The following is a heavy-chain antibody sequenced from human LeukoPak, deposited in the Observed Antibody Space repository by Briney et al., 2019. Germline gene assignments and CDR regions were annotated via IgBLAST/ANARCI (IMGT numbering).Heavy chain of an antibody. Sequence: SVKVSCKASGGTFSSYAISWVRQAPGQGLEWMGGIIPIFGTANYAQKFQGRVTITTDESTSTAYMELSSLRSEDTAVYYCASNFWSNQPAGYYYYYYYMDVWGKGTTVTAPS. V-gene: IGHV1-69*05. CDR2: IIPIFGTA. CDR3: ASNFWSNQPAGYYYYYYYMDV. J-gene: IGHJ6*03. D-gene: IGHD3-3*01. CDR1: GGTFSSYA.